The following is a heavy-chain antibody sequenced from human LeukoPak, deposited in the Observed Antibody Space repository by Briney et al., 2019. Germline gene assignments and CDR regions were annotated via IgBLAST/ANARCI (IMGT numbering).Heavy chain of an antibody. CDR3: ARVAGYCSSTSCYYYYYYGMDV. Sequence: SETLSLTCTVSGGSISSGDYYWSWIRQPPGKGLEWIGYIYYSESTYYNPSLKSRVTISVDTSKNQFSLKLSSVTAADTAVYYCARVAGYCSSTSCYYYYYYGMDVWGQGTTVTVSS. D-gene: IGHD2-2*03. CDR1: GGSISSGDYY. CDR2: IYYSEST. V-gene: IGHV4-30-4*01. J-gene: IGHJ6*02.